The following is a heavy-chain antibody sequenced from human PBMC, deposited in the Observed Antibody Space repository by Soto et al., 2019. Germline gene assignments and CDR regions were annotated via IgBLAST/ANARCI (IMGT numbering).Heavy chain of an antibody. J-gene: IGHJ3*02. CDR3: AKEEGYYDIVTGYYPDAFGS. V-gene: IGHV3-33*06. CDR1: GFTFSSYG. D-gene: IGHD3-9*01. CDR2: IWYDGSNK. Sequence: SLRLSCAASGFTFSSYGMHWVRQAPGKGLEWVAVIWYDGSNKYYADSVKGRFTISRDNSKNTLYLQMNSLRAEDTAVYYCAKEEGYYDIVTGYYPDAFGSWGQGTMVTVSS.